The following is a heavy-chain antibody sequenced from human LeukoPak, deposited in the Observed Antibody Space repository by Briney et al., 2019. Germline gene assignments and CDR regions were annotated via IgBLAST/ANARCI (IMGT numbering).Heavy chain of an antibody. CDR2: INQSGST. J-gene: IGHJ4*02. CDR1: SASFSNYY. D-gene: IGHD3-9*01. Sequence: SETLSLTCAVSSASFSNYYWTWIRQSPGKGLEWIGEINQSGSTNYNPSLKSRVTISVDTSKNQFSLKLSSVTAADTAVYYCASSKPAVLRYFDWLLHFDYWGQGTLVTVSS. V-gene: IGHV4-34*01. CDR3: ASSKPAVLRYFDWLLHFDY.